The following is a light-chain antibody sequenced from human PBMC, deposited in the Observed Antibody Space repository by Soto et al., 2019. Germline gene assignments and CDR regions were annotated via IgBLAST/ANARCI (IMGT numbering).Light chain of an antibody. CDR2: GAS. J-gene: IGKJ1*01. Sequence: ELVLTQSPGTLSLSPGERDTLSCRASQSVSSSYLAWYQQKPGQAPRLLIYGASSRATGIPDRFSGSGSGTDFTLTISRLEPEDFAVYFCQQYESSLRTFGQGTKVDIK. V-gene: IGKV3-20*01. CDR3: QQYESSLRT. CDR1: QSVSSSY.